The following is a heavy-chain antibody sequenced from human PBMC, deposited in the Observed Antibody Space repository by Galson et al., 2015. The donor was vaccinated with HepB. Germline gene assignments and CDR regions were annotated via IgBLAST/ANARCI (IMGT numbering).Heavy chain of an antibody. CDR2: ISGSGGST. CDR1: GFTFSSYA. J-gene: IGHJ4*02. V-gene: IGHV3-23*01. D-gene: IGHD6-19*01. Sequence: SLRLSCAASGFTFSSYATSWVRQAPGKGLEWVSAISGSGGSTYYADSVKGRFTISRDNSKNTLYLQMNSLRAEDTAVYYCAKVLGGWYTRPFDYWGQGTLVTVSS. CDR3: AKVLGGWYTRPFDY.